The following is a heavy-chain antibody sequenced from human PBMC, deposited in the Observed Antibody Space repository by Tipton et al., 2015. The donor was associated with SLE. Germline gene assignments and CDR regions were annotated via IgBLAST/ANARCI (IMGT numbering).Heavy chain of an antibody. J-gene: IGHJ6*02. D-gene: IGHD6-25*01. Sequence: LRLSCAVYGGSFSGYYWSWIRQPPGKGLEWIGEINHSGSTNYNPSLKSRVTISVDTSKNQFSLKLSSVTAADTAVYYCASRAGGSGYYGMDVWGQGTTVTVSS. CDR2: INHSGST. CDR3: ASRAGGSGYYGMDV. CDR1: GGSFSGYY. V-gene: IGHV4-34*01.